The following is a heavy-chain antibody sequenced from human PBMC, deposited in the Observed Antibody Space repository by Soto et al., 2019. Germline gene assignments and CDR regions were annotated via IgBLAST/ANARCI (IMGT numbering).Heavy chain of an antibody. V-gene: IGHV3-53*04. CDR1: GFTVSSNY. CDR2: IYSGGST. D-gene: IGHD2-15*01. Sequence: EVQLVESGGGLVQPGGSLRLSCAASGFTVSSNYMSWVRQAPGKGLEWVSVIYSGGSTYYADSVKGRFTISRHNSKNTRYLQMNSLRAEDTAVYYCAREAHPCSGGSCYASPGHAFDSWGQGTMVNVSS. J-gene: IGHJ3*02. CDR3: AREAHPCSGGSCYASPGHAFDS.